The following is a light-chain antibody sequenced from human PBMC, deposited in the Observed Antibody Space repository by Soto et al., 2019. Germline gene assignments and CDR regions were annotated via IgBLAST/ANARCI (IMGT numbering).Light chain of an antibody. CDR2: AAS. CDR1: QSVSTNS. Sequence: EIVLTQSPGTLSLSPGERATLSCRASQSVSTNSLAWYQQKPGQAPRLLMYAASSRATGIPDRFSGSGSGTDFSLTISRLEPEDFAVYYCQQYGSSVLTFGGGTRLEIK. V-gene: IGKV3-20*01. J-gene: IGKJ5*01. CDR3: QQYGSSVLT.